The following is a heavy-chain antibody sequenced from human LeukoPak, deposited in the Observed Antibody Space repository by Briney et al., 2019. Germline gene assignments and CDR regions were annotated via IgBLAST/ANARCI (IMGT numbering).Heavy chain of an antibody. D-gene: IGHD6-19*01. CDR2: IYYSGST. CDR1: GGSISSGGYS. CDR3: ARDVGGSGWSEGFDY. V-gene: IGHV4-30-4*07. J-gene: IGHJ4*02. Sequence: PSQTLSLTCAISGGSISSGGYSWSWIRQPPGKGLEWIGSIYYSGSTFYNPSLKSRVTISVDTSKNQFSLKLSSVTAADTAVYYCARDVGGSGWSEGFDYWGQGTLVTVSS.